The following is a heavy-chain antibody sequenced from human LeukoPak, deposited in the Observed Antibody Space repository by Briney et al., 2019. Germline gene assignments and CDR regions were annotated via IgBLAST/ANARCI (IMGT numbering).Heavy chain of an antibody. Sequence: PGGSLRLSCAASGFTFSSYWMHWVRQAPGKGLVWVSRINTDGSTTHYADSVKGRFTISRDNAKNTLYLQMNSLRAEDTAVYYCARASELELPHFDYWGQGTLVTVSS. V-gene: IGHV3-74*01. CDR3: ARASELELPHFDY. J-gene: IGHJ4*02. D-gene: IGHD1-7*01. CDR1: GFTFSSYW. CDR2: INTDGSTT.